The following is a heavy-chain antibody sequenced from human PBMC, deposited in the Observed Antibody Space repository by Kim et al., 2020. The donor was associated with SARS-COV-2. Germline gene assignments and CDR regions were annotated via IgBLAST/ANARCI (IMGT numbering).Heavy chain of an antibody. V-gene: IGHV4-59*13. D-gene: IGHD2-15*01. Sequence: SETLSLTCTVSGGSISTYYWSWIRQPPGKGLEWIGYIYYSGSTKYNPSLKSRVTISVDTSKNQFSLKLSSMTATDTAVYYCARHARSPGYCSGGTCYWDYWGQGTLVTVSS. CDR2: IYYSGST. J-gene: IGHJ4*02. CDR3: ARHARSPGYCSGGTCYWDY. CDR1: GGSISTYY.